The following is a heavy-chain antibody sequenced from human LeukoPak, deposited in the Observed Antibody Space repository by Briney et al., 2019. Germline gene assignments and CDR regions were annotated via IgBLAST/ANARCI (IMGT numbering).Heavy chain of an antibody. D-gene: IGHD6-13*01. CDR3: AREQQLVQAYYYYYYMDV. CDR2: INPNSGGT. CDR1: GYTFTGYY. Sequence: GAPVKVSCXASGYTFTGYYMHWVRQARGQGLEWMARINPNSGGTNYAQKFQGRVTMTRDTSISTAYMELSRLRSDDTAVYCCAREQQLVQAYYYYYYMDVWGKGTTVTVSS. V-gene: IGHV1-2*06. J-gene: IGHJ6*03.